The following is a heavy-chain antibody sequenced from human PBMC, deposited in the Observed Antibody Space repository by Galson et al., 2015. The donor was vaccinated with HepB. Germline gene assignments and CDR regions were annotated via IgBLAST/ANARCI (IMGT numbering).Heavy chain of an antibody. J-gene: IGHJ5*02. CDR1: GFTFSSYW. Sequence: SLRLSCAASGFTFSSYWMSWVRQAPGKGLEWVANIKQDGSEKYYVDSVKGRFTISRGNAKNSLYLQMNSLRAEDTAVYYCARDGFRRFGELWSWFDPWGQGTLVTVSS. CDR2: IKQDGSEK. D-gene: IGHD3-10*01. V-gene: IGHV3-7*03. CDR3: ARDGFRRFGELWSWFDP.